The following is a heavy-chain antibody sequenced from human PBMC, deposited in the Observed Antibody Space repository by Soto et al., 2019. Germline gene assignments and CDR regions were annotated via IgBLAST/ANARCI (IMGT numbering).Heavy chain of an antibody. CDR3: AREMQYEPLPY. CDR2: VSAYNRNT. J-gene: IGHJ4*02. CDR1: GYTFRNYG. V-gene: IGHV1-18*01. Sequence: QVQLVQSGAEVKKPGASVKVSCKASGYTFRNYGITWVRQAPGQGLEWMGWVSAYNRNTNYAQKFEDIAIMTTDTSTSTAYMELRSLRSDDTAIYYCAREMQYEPLPYLGQGTLVTVSS. D-gene: IGHD2-8*01.